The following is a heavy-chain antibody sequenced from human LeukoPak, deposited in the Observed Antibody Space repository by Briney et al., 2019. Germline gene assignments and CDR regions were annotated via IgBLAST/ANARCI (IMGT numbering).Heavy chain of an antibody. CDR3: ARGGLVGSPGYYYYGMDV. CDR1: GGSISSGDYY. J-gene: IGHJ6*02. Sequence: SETLSLTCTVSGGSISSGDYYWSWIRQPPGKGLEWIGYIYHSGSTYYNPSLKSRVTISVDRSKNQFSLKLSSVTAADTAVYYCARGGLVGSPGYYYYGMDVWGQGTTVTVSS. CDR2: IYHSGST. V-gene: IGHV4-30-4*08. D-gene: IGHD3/OR15-3a*01.